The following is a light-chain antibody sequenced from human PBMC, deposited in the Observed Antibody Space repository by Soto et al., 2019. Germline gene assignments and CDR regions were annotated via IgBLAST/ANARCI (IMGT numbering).Light chain of an antibody. CDR3: SSHAGINNVV. J-gene: IGLJ3*02. CDR2: EVT. V-gene: IGLV2-8*01. Sequence: QSALTQPPSASGSPGQSVTISCTGTSSDVGGYNYVSWYQQHPDKAPKLMIYEVTKRPSGVPDRFSGSKSGNTASLTVSGLLAEDEADYYCSSHAGINNVVFGGGTKLTVL. CDR1: SSDVGGYNY.